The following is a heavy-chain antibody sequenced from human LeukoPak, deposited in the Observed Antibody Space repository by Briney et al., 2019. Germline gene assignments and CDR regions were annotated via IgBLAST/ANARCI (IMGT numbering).Heavy chain of an antibody. CDR1: GYTFTGYY. Sequence: GASVKVSCKASGYTFTGYYMHWVRQAPGQGLEWMGWINTNTGNPTYAQGFTGRFVFSLDTSVSTAYLQISSLKAEDTAVYYCAREPYWSGWYAGNWFDPWGQGTLVTVSS. D-gene: IGHD6-19*01. J-gene: IGHJ5*02. CDR3: AREPYWSGWYAGNWFDP. V-gene: IGHV7-4-1*02. CDR2: INTNTGNP.